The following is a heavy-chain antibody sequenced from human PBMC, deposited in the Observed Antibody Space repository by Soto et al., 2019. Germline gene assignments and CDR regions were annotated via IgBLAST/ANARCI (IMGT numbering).Heavy chain of an antibody. D-gene: IGHD3-16*02. J-gene: IGHJ4*02. CDR2: ISGDSGHA. Sequence: EVEMLESGGALVQPGGSLRLSCAASGFPFSNYAMAWVRQAPGKGLEWVSGISGDSGHAFYADSVKGRFSSSRDNSRNTLYLQMESLRAEYTATYYCARAPSEYIWGSYLRYFEYWGQGTLVAVSS. V-gene: IGHV3-23*01. CDR3: ARAPSEYIWGSYLRYFEY. CDR1: GFPFSNYA.